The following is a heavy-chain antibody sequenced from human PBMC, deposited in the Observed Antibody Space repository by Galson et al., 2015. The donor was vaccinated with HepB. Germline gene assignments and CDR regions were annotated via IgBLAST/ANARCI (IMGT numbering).Heavy chain of an antibody. CDR3: ARVLRYEPNWFDP. Sequence: TLSLTCAVSGGSISSGGYSWSWIRQPPGKGLEWIGYIYHSGSTYYNPSLKSRVTISVDRSKNQFSLKLSSVTAADTAVYYCARVLRYEPNWFDPWGQGTLVTVSS. CDR1: GGSISSGGYS. D-gene: IGHD2-2*01. V-gene: IGHV4-30-2*01. J-gene: IGHJ5*02. CDR2: IYHSGST.